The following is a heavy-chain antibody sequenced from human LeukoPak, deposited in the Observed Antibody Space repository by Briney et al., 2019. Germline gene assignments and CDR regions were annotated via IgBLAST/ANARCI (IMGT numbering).Heavy chain of an antibody. V-gene: IGHV3-73*01. CDR3: TRVLSGSYYWSRFFDY. Sequence: PGGSLRLSWAASGFTFSGSAMHWVRQASGKGLEWVGLIRNKANNYATAYAASVKGRVTISRDDSKNTAYLQMNSLKTEDTAVYYCTRVLSGSYYWSRFFDYWGQGTLVTVSS. CDR2: IRNKANNYAT. J-gene: IGHJ4*02. D-gene: IGHD1-26*01. CDR1: GFTFSGSA.